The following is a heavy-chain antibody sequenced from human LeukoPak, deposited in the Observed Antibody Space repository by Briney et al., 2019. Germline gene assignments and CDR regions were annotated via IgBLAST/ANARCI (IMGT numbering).Heavy chain of an antibody. V-gene: IGHV4-34*01. CDR3: ARVRCDFWSGYHGPFDY. Sequence: SETLSLTCAVYGGSFSGYYWSWIRQPPGKGLEWIGEINHSGSTNYNPSLKSRVTISVDTSKNQFSLKLSSVTAADTAVYYCARVRCDFWSGYHGPFDYWGQGTLVTVSS. CDR2: INHSGST. CDR1: GGSFSGYY. D-gene: IGHD3-3*01. J-gene: IGHJ4*02.